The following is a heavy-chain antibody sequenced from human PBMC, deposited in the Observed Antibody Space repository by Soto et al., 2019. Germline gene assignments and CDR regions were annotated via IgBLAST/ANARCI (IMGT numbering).Heavy chain of an antibody. CDR1: GFTFSSYG. CDR3: ARTPLRLGELSPRYFDL. D-gene: IGHD3-16*02. V-gene: IGHV3-33*01. CDR2: IWYDGSNK. Sequence: QVQLVESGGGVVQPGRSLRLSCAASGFTFSSYGMHWVRQAPGKGLEWVAVIWYDGSNKYYADSVKGRFTISRDNSKNTLDLQMNSLRAEDTAVYYCARTPLRLGELSPRYFDLWGRGTLVTVSS. J-gene: IGHJ2*01.